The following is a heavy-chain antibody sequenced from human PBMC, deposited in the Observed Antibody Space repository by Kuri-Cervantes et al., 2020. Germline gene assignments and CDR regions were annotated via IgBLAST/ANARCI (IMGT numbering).Heavy chain of an antibody. CDR3: ARAGRTSMIVVPITKPQRAFDI. D-gene: IGHD3-22*01. Sequence: GSLRLSCVVSGYSISNDYHWGWIRQPPGRGLEWIGSMYRIGSPYYNPSFKSRVIISVDTSKNQISLKLSSVTAADTAVYYCARAGRTSMIVVPITKPQRAFDIWGQGTMVTVSS. CDR2: MYRIGSP. V-gene: IGHV4-38-2*01. J-gene: IGHJ3*02. CDR1: GYSISNDYH.